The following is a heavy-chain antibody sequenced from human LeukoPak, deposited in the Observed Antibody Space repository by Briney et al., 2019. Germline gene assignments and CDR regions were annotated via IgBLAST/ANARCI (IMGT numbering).Heavy chain of an antibody. D-gene: IGHD3-22*01. CDR3: ARDPYYDSSGYYSSSAFDI. Sequence: SETLSLTCAVSGGSISSSNWWSWVRQPPGKGLEWIGEIYHSGSTNYNPSLKSRVTISVDKSKNQFSLKLSSVTAADTAVYYCARDPYYDSSGYYSSSAFDIWGQGTMVTVSS. J-gene: IGHJ3*02. CDR2: IYHSGST. V-gene: IGHV4-4*02. CDR1: GGSISSSNW.